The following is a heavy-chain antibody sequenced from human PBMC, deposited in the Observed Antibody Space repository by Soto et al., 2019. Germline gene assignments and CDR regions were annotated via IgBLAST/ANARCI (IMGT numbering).Heavy chain of an antibody. Sequence: ASVKVSCKASGYTFTGYYMHWVRQAPGQGLEWMGWINPNSGGTNYAQKFQGWVTMTRDTSISTAYMELSRLRSDDTAVYYCAKSNIVATIDAAGGMDVWGQGTTVTVSS. D-gene: IGHD5-12*01. J-gene: IGHJ6*02. CDR1: GYTFTGYY. V-gene: IGHV1-2*04. CDR3: AKSNIVATIDAAGGMDV. CDR2: INPNSGGT.